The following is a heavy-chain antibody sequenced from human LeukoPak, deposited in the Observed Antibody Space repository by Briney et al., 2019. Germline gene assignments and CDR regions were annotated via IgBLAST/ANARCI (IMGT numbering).Heavy chain of an antibody. CDR3: ARGRPYYYDI. J-gene: IGHJ4*02. CDR1: GGSISSYY. V-gene: IGHV4-59*01. Sequence: SETLSLTCTISGGSISSYYWSWIRQPPGKGLEWIGYVYYSGSTNYNPSLKSRVTISVDTSNNQFSLRLSSVTTADTAIYYCARGRPYYYDIWGQGTLVTVSS. CDR2: VYYSGST. D-gene: IGHD3-22*01.